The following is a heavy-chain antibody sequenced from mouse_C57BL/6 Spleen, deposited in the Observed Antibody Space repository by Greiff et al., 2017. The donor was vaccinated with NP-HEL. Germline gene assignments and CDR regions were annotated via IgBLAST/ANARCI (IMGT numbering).Heavy chain of an antibody. D-gene: IGHD4-1*01. CDR1: GYTFTSYW. Sequence: QVQLQQPGAELVKPGASVKLSCKASGYTFTSYWMQWVKQRPGQGLEWIGEIDPSDSYTNYNQKFKGKATLTVDTSSSTAYMQLSSLTSEDSAVYYFARILTGKNYFDYWGQGTTLTVSS. J-gene: IGHJ2*01. CDR3: ARILTGKNYFDY. CDR2: IDPSDSYT. V-gene: IGHV1-50*01.